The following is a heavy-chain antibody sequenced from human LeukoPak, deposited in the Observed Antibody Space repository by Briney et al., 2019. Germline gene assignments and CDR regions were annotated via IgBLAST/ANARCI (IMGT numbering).Heavy chain of an antibody. Sequence: KPSETLSLTCTVSGGSISSYYWSWNRQPPGKGLEWIGYIYYSGSTNYNPSLKSRVTISVDTSKNQFSLKLSSVTAADTAVYYCAREVPAADNWFDPWGQGTLVTVSS. CDR1: GGSISSYY. CDR2: IYYSGST. J-gene: IGHJ5*02. V-gene: IGHV4-59*01. CDR3: AREVPAADNWFDP. D-gene: IGHD2-2*01.